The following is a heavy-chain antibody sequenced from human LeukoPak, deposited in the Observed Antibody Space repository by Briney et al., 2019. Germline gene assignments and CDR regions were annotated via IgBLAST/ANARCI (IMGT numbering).Heavy chain of an antibody. CDR2: IYYSGST. Sequence: SETLSLTCTVSGGSISSHYWSRIRQPPGKGLEWIGYIYYSGSTNYNPSLKSRVTISVDTSKNQFSLKLSSVTAADTAVYYCASGGSRDGYSLWGQGTLVTVSS. V-gene: IGHV4-59*11. D-gene: IGHD5-24*01. J-gene: IGHJ4*02. CDR1: GGSISSHY. CDR3: ASGGSRDGYSL.